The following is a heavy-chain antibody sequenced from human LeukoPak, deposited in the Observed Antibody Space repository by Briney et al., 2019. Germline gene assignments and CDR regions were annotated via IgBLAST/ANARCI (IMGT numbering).Heavy chain of an antibody. V-gene: IGHV4-34*01. CDR3: ARGRSPRYCSGGSCPNYYYYMDV. CDR2: INHSGST. D-gene: IGHD2-15*01. CDR1: GGSFSGYY. Sequence: SEALSLTCAVYGGSFSGYYWSWIRQPPGKGLEWIGEINHSGSTNYNPSLKSRVTISVDTSKNQFSLKLSSVTAADTAVYYCARGRSPRYCSGGSCPNYYYYMDVWGKGTTVTVSS. J-gene: IGHJ6*03.